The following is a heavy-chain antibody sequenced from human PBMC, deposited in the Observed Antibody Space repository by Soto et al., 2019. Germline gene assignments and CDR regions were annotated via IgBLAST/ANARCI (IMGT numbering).Heavy chain of an antibody. V-gene: IGHV3-23*01. CDR2: ISGTASRT. CDR3: ATSFRYFDN. J-gene: IGHJ4*02. CDR1: GFTPTTTP. Sequence: GGSLRLSCAGSGFTPTTTPLSWVHQPPGKGLEWVTTISGTASRTYYVDSVKGRFFISRDNSKNTVTLQMNNLTVDDTAVYYCATSFRYFDNWGQGTRVTVSS. D-gene: IGHD3-9*01.